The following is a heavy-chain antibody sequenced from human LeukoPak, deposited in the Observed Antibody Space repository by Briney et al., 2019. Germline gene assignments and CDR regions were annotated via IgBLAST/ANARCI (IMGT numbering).Heavy chain of an antibody. Sequence: GRSLRLSCAASGFTFSSYAMHWVRQAPGKGLEWVAVISYDGSNKYYADSVKGLFTISRDNSKNTLYLQMNSLRAEDTAVYYCARDASSSWHVDYWGQGTLVTVSS. D-gene: IGHD6-13*01. V-gene: IGHV3-30-3*01. CDR3: ARDASSSWHVDY. J-gene: IGHJ4*02. CDR2: ISYDGSNK. CDR1: GFTFSSYA.